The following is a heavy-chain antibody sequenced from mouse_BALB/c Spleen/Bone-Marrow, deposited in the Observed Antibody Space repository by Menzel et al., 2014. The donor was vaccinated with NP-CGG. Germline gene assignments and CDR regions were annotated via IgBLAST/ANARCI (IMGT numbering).Heavy chain of an antibody. CDR3: ARMGYYGWLAY. J-gene: IGHJ3*01. CDR2: INPDSKTK. CDR1: GFDFRTYW. D-gene: IGHD1-1*01. Sequence: EVQVVESGGGLVQPGGFLKLSCAASGFDFRTYWMSWVRQAPGKGLEWIGEINPDSKTKNYVPSLKDKFIISRDNAKNTLYLQMSKVRSEDTALHYCARMGYYGWLAYWGQGTLITVSA. V-gene: IGHV4-1*02.